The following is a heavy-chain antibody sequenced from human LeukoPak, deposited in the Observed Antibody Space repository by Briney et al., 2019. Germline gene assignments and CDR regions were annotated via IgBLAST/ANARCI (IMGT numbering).Heavy chain of an antibody. Sequence: GESLKISCKGSVYSFTSYWIGWVRQMPGKGLEWMGIIYPGDSDTRYSPSFQGQITMSVDKAISTAYLEWSSLKASDTAIYYCAKASSDTLTGYYFDHWGRGTLVTVSS. CDR1: VYSFTSYW. CDR2: IYPGDSDT. D-gene: IGHD3-9*01. J-gene: IGHJ4*02. V-gene: IGHV5-51*01. CDR3: AKASSDTLTGYYFDH.